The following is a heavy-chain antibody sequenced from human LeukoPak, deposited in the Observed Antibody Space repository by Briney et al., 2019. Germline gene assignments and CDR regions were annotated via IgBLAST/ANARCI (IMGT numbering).Heavy chain of an antibody. J-gene: IGHJ6*02. CDR3: ARLELWRTYYYGMDV. V-gene: IGHV4-59*08. D-gene: IGHD3-10*01. Sequence: SETLSLTCTVSGGSISSYYWSWIRQPPGKGLEWIGYIYYSGSTNYNPSLKSRVTISVDTSKNQFSLKLSSVTAADTAVYYCARLELWRTYYYGMDVWGQGTTVTVSS. CDR2: IYYSGST. CDR1: GGSISSYY.